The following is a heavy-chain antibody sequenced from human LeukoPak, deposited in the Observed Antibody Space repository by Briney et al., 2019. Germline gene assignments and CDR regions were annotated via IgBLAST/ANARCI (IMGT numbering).Heavy chain of an antibody. CDR1: GFTFSSCS. D-gene: IGHD3-3*02. Sequence: PXGSLXXXCAASGFTFSSCSMDWVRQAPGKGLEWVSSISTSSSYIYYADSVKGRFSISRENARNSLYVKMKRLRAEDTDVYYCXXXXSXXAXSDXNXXYWGQGTLXTVSS. CDR2: ISTSSSYI. J-gene: IGHJ4*02. CDR3: XXXXSXXAXSDXNXXY. V-gene: IGHV3-21*01.